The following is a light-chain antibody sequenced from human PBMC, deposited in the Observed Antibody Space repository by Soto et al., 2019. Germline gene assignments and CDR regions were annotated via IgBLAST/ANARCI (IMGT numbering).Light chain of an antibody. CDR3: QQYGSSPPEYT. CDR1: QSVSSSY. Sequence: EIVLTQSPGTLSLSPGERATLSCRASQSVSSSYLAWYQQKPGQAPRLLIYGASSRATGIPARFSGSGSGTDFKLTISGLEPEDFAVYYRQQYGSSPPEYTFGQGTKLEIK. J-gene: IGKJ2*01. CDR2: GAS. V-gene: IGKV3-20*01.